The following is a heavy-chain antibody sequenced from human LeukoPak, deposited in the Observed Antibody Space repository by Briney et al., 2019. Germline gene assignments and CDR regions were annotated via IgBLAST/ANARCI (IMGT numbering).Heavy chain of an antibody. CDR1: GYTFTSYA. J-gene: IGHJ4*02. Sequence: ASVKVSCKASGYTFTSYAMNWVRQAPGQGLEWMGIINPSGGSTSYAQKFQGRVTMTRDTSTSTVYMELSSLRSEDTAVYYCARSPWVVAASDYWGQGTLVTVSS. D-gene: IGHD2-15*01. V-gene: IGHV1-46*01. CDR2: INPSGGST. CDR3: ARSPWVVAASDY.